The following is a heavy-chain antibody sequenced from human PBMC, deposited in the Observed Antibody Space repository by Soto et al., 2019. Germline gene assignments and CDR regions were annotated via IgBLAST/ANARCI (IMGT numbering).Heavy chain of an antibody. CDR2: IDNDGSA. Sequence: EVRLVESGGGLVQPGGSLRLSCVGSGFRFSAYWIHWVRQVPGRGLFWVSRIDNDGSATHADSVKGRFIISRDNAKNTVYLQMNSVTAEDTAVYYCARDSARTFDYWGQGTLVAVSS. D-gene: IGHD3-10*01. V-gene: IGHV3-74*01. J-gene: IGHJ4*02. CDR1: GFRFSAYW. CDR3: ARDSARTFDY.